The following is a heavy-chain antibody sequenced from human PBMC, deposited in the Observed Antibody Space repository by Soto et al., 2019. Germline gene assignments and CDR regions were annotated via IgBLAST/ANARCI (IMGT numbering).Heavy chain of an antibody. CDR1: GFTFSNYG. V-gene: IGHV3-33*01. D-gene: IGHD4-4*01. J-gene: IGHJ6*03. CDR2: ICHDGSKE. Sequence: QVQLVESGGGVVQPGRSLRLSCAASGFTFSNYGMYWVRQAPGKGLEWVAIICHDGSKEYYGDSVKGRFTISRDNSKNTLYLQMNSLRAEDTAVYYCATADYSRYYYMEAWGNGTTVIVSS. CDR3: ATADYSRYYYMEA.